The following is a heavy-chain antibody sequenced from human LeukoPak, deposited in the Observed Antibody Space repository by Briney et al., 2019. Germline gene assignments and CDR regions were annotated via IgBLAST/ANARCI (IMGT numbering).Heavy chain of an antibody. Sequence: PGGSLRLSCAASGFTVSSNYMSWVRQAPGKGLEWVSVIYSGGSTYYADSVKGRFTISRDNSKNTLYLQMNSLRAEDTAVYYCAREDSYGPFDYWGQGTLVTVSS. D-gene: IGHD5-18*01. J-gene: IGHJ4*02. CDR3: AREDSYGPFDY. CDR1: GFTVSSNY. CDR2: IYSGGST. V-gene: IGHV3-66*01.